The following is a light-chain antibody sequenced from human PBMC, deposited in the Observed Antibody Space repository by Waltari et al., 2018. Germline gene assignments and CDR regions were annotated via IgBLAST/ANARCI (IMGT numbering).Light chain of an antibody. CDR2: EVI. J-gene: IGLJ2*01. Sequence: QSALTQPASVSGSPGQSITISCTGTSSDIGSYNLVSWYQQHPGKVPKLIIYEVIKRPSGISVRFSGSKSGNTASLTISGLQAEDEADYYCSSNAAGSSYVVCGGGTRLTVL. CDR1: SSDIGSYNL. V-gene: IGLV2-23*02. CDR3: SSNAAGSSYVV.